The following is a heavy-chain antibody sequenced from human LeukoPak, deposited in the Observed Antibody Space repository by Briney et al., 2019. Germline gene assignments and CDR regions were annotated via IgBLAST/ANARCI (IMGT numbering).Heavy chain of an antibody. J-gene: IGHJ4*02. CDR1: GFTFSSYE. Sequence: PGGSLRLSCAASGFTFSSYEMNWVRQAPGKGLEWVSYISSSGSTIYYADSVKGRFTISGDNAKNSLYLQMNSLRAEDTAVYYCAGYCSGGSCYLPPTWGQGTLVTVSS. CDR2: ISSSGSTI. V-gene: IGHV3-48*03. CDR3: AGYCSGGSCYLPPT. D-gene: IGHD2-15*01.